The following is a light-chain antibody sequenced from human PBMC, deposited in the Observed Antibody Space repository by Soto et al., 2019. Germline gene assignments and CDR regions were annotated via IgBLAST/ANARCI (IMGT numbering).Light chain of an antibody. CDR1: SSNIGSNI. V-gene: IGLV1-44*01. CDR2: SNY. J-gene: IGLJ2*01. Sequence: QSVLTQPPSASGTPGQRVTISCSGSSSNIGSNIVNWYQQLPGTAPKLLMYSNYQRPSGVPDRFYGSKSGTSASMAISGLHSEDEADYYCAAWDDSLNAVVFGGGTKVTVL. CDR3: AAWDDSLNAVV.